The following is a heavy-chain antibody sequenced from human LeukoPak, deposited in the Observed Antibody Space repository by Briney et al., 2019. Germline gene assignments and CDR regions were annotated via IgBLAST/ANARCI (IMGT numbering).Heavy chain of an antibody. CDR3: ARHYGP. V-gene: IGHV4-4*02. CDR1: GGSIKNDYW. CDR2: IYYTGSV. Sequence: SSETLSLTCTVYGGSIKNDYWWTWVRQSPGKGLEWIGEIYYTGSVNYNLSLGSRVTISRDTSKSQFSLMLRSVTAADTAVYYCARHYGPWGQGTLVTVSS. D-gene: IGHD3-16*01. J-gene: IGHJ5*02.